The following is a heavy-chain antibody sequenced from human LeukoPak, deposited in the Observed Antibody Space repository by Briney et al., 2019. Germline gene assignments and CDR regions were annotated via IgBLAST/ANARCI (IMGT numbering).Heavy chain of an antibody. Sequence: ASVKVSCKASGYTFTSYYMHWVRQATGQGLEWMGIIDPSGGSTSYAQKFQGRVTMTRDTSTSTVYMELSSLRSEDTAVYYCAREQDYYDSSGYLPDYWGQGTLVTVSS. CDR1: GYTFTSYY. D-gene: IGHD3-22*01. V-gene: IGHV1-46*01. CDR2: IDPSGGST. J-gene: IGHJ4*02. CDR3: AREQDYYDSSGYLPDY.